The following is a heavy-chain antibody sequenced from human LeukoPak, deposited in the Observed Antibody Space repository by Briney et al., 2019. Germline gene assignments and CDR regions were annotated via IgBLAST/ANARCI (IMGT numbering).Heavy chain of an antibody. CDR2: IYYSGST. CDR1: GGSISSYY. V-gene: IGHV4-59*01. CDR3: AGQSRGYSYGWDAFDI. D-gene: IGHD5-18*01. Sequence: PSETLSLTCTVSGGSISSYYWSWIRQPPGKGLEWIGYIYYSGSTNYNPSLKSRVTISVDTSKNQFSLKLSSVTAADTAVYYCAGQSRGYSYGWDAFDIWGQGTMVTVSS. J-gene: IGHJ3*02.